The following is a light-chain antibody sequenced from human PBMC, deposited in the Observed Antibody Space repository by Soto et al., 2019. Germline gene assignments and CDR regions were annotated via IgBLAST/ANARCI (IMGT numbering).Light chain of an antibody. CDR2: EVS. CDR1: TSDVGGYNY. V-gene: IGLV2-14*01. CDR3: LSKTSSISDV. Sequence: QSVLTQPASVSGSPGQSITISCTGTTSDVGGYNYVSRYQQHPGKVPKLLIHEVSNRPSGVSNRFSGSKSGNTASLTISGLQAEDEADYYCLSKTSSISDVFGTGTKVTVL. J-gene: IGLJ1*01.